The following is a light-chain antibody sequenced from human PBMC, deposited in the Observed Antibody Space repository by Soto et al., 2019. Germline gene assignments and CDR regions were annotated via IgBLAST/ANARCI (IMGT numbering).Light chain of an antibody. CDR3: SSYTTSSTRV. CDR1: SSDVGGYNF. V-gene: IGLV2-14*03. J-gene: IGLJ3*02. Sequence: QLVLTQPASVSGSPGQSITISCSGTSSDVGGYNFVSWYQQHPGKAPKLVIYDVSNRPSGVSNRFSGSKSGSTASLTISGLQAEDEGDYYCSSYTTSSTRVFGGGTKLTVL. CDR2: DVS.